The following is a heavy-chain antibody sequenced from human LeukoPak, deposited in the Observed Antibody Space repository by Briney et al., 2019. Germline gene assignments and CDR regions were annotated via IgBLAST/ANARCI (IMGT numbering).Heavy chain of an antibody. CDR3: ARGSPNLGFCSSTSCYYGMDV. CDR1: GDSVSSNSAA. Sequence: SQTLSLTCAISGDSVSSNSAAWNWVRQSPARGLEWLGSTFYRCKWYNDDAVAVKSRITINPDTSKNQFSLQLNSVIPEDTAVYYCARGSPNLGFCSSTSCYYGMDVWGQGTTVTVSS. V-gene: IGHV6-1*01. J-gene: IGHJ6*02. CDR2: TFYRCKWYN. D-gene: IGHD2-2*01.